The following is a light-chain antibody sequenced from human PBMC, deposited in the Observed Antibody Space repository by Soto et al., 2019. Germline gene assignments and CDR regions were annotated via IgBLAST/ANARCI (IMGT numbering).Light chain of an antibody. CDR1: SSDFGGYNY. Sequence: QSALTQPPSASGSPGQSVTISCTGTSSDFGGYNYVSWCQQYPGKAPKLMIYEVNKRPSGVPDRFSGSKSGNTASLTVSELQAEDEADYYCISYAGSNNVLFGGGTKLTVL. J-gene: IGLJ2*01. CDR2: EVN. CDR3: ISYAGSNNVL. V-gene: IGLV2-8*01.